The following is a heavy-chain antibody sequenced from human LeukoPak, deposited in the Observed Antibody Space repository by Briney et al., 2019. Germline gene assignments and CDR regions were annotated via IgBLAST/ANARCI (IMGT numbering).Heavy chain of an antibody. J-gene: IGHJ4*02. CDR3: ASVAAAANLGY. CDR2: ISAYNGNT. CDR1: GYTFTSYG. V-gene: IGHV1-18*01. Sequence: GASVKVSCKASGYTFTSYGISWVRQAPGQGLEWMGWISAYNGNTNYAQKLQGRVTMTTDISTSTAYMELRSLRSDDTAVYYCASVAAAANLGYWGQGTLVTVSS. D-gene: IGHD6-13*01.